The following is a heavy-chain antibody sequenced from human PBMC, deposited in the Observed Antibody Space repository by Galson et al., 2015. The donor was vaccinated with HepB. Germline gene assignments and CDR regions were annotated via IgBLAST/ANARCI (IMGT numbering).Heavy chain of an antibody. Sequence: SVKVSCKASGHTFISYGFTWVRQAPGQGLEWMGWIDNDNGDTNYAQRFQGRVTMTTDTSTTTAYMELKSLRSDDTAVYYCVLGGAVTLNFWGQGTLVTVSS. CDR1: GHTFISYG. D-gene: IGHD3-16*01. CDR2: IDNDNGDT. CDR3: VLGGAVTLNF. J-gene: IGHJ4*02. V-gene: IGHV1-18*01.